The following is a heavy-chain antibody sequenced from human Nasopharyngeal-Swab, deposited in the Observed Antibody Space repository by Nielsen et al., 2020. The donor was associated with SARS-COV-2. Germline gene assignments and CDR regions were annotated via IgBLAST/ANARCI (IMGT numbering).Heavy chain of an antibody. CDR1: GGSVSSGSYY. J-gene: IGHJ4*02. V-gene: IGHV4-61*01. D-gene: IGHD3-10*01. Sequence: SETLSLTCTVSGGSVSSGSYYWSWIRQPPGKGLEWIGYIYYSGSTNYNPSLKSRVTISVDTSKNQFSLKLSSVTAADTAVYYCARDKREFGESHGFDYWGQGTLVTVSS. CDR2: IYYSGST. CDR3: ARDKREFGESHGFDY.